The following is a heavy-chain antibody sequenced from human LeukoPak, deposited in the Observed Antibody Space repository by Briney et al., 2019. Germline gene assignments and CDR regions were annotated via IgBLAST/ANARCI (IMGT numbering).Heavy chain of an antibody. V-gene: IGHV1-8*01. CDR1: GYTFTSYD. D-gene: IGHD3-3*01. Sequence: ASVKVSCKSSGYTFTSYDINWVRRATGQGLGWMGWMNPNSGNTGYAQKFQGRVTMTRNTSISTAYMELSSLRSEATAVYYCARVPVPYDFWSGYYLALPAYYYGMDVWGQGTTVTVSS. CDR3: ARVPVPYDFWSGYYLALPAYYYGMDV. CDR2: MNPNSGNT. J-gene: IGHJ6*02.